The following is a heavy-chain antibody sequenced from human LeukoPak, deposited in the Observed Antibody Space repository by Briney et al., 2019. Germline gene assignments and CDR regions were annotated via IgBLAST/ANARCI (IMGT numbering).Heavy chain of an antibody. CDR3: TRDLGGYCSSTSCYSFDY. J-gene: IGHJ4*02. CDR1: GFTFGDYA. V-gene: IGHV3-49*04. D-gene: IGHD2-2*01. CDR2: IRSKAYGGTT. Sequence: GGSLRLSCTASGFTFGDYAMSWVRQAPGKGLEWVGFIRSKAYGGTTEYAASVKGRFTISRDDSKSIAYLQMNSLKTEDTAVYYCTRDLGGYCSSTSCYSFDYWGQGTLVTVSS.